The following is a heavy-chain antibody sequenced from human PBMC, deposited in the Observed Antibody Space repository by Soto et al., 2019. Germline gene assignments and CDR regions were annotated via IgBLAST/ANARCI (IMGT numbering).Heavy chain of an antibody. CDR2: INIGFGMP. Sequence: QVQLVQSGAEEKQPGASVRVSCKTSGYDFSTYALHWVRQAPGQRLEWMGGINIGFGMPEYSQNLQDRITITRDTAASTVDMNLSSVNSDDTSVECCLRDGGDCGYRPTYCANLGLDVWGQGTTVTVSS. CDR3: LRDGGDCGYRPTYCANLGLDV. D-gene: IGHD2-21*02. J-gene: IGHJ6*02. CDR1: GYDFSTYA. V-gene: IGHV1-3*05.